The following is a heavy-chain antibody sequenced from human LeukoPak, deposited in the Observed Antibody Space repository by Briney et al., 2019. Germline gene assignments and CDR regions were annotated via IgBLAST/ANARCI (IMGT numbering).Heavy chain of an antibody. D-gene: IGHD4-11*01. CDR1: GCIFSRYW. J-gene: IGHJ2*01. Sequence: PGGCLRLSCLACGCIFSRYWMAWVRQVAGRGLDWVAKYNKERSNKNYAPSLKGRFTISRDNTTNSLYLQVNSLRVEDTAVYYCATSIQYRALGYFDLGGRGPLVTVSS. CDR2: YNKERSNK. V-gene: IGHV3-7*01. CDR3: ATSIQYRALGYFDL.